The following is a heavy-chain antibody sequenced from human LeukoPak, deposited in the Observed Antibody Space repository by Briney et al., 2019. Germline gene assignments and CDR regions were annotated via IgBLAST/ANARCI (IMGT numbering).Heavy chain of an antibody. CDR2: IYSGGST. J-gene: IGHJ4*02. CDR3: TRHRWELNYFDY. V-gene: IGHV3-53*01. D-gene: IGHD1-26*01. Sequence: GGSLRLSCAASGFTVSSNYMSWVRQAPGKGLEWVSVIYSGGSTYYADSVKGRFTISRDNSKNTLYLQMSSLKTEDTAVYYCTRHRWELNYFDYWGQGTLVTVSS. CDR1: GFTVSSNY.